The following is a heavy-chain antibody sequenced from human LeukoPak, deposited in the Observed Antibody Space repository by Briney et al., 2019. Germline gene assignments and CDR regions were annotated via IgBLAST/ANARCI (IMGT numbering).Heavy chain of an antibody. V-gene: IGHV5-51*01. CDR3: ARLAYCSNDVCYSNYYYSMDV. J-gene: IGHJ6*03. CDR2: IYPDDSDT. CDR1: GYTFSSYW. Sequence: HGESLQISCQGSGYTFSSYWIGWVRQMPGKGLEWMGIIYPDDSDTRYSPSFQGQVTISADKSISTAYLQWSSLKASDTAMYYCARLAYCSNDVCYSNYYYSMDVWGKGTTVTVSS. D-gene: IGHD2-8*01.